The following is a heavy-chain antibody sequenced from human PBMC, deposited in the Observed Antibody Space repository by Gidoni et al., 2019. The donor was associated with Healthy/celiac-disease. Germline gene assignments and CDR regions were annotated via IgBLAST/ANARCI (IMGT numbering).Heavy chain of an antibody. V-gene: IGHV3-23*01. Sequence: EVQLLESGGGLVQPGGYLRLSGAASGVTFSSYARSWVRQAPGKGLEWVSATSGSGGSTYYAASVKGRFTISRDNSKTTLSLQMNSLRAEDTAVYYCATDLFELGSGDYWGQGTLFTVSS. D-gene: IGHD7-27*01. CDR1: GVTFSSYA. CDR2: TSGSGGST. CDR3: ATDLFELGSGDY. J-gene: IGHJ4*02.